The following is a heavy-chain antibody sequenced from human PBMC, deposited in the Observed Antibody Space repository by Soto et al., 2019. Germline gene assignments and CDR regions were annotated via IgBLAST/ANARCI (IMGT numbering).Heavy chain of an antibody. D-gene: IGHD2-15*01. J-gene: IGHJ6*02. CDR1: GGSVSSGSYY. V-gene: IGHV4-61*01. CDR2: IYYSGST. CDR3: ARDTRGYCSGGSCRYYYYGMDV. Sequence: QVQLQESGPGLVKPSETLSLTCTVSGGSVSSGSYYWSWIRQPPGKGLEWIGYIYYSGSTNYNPSLKSRVTISVDTSKNQFSLKLSSVTAADTAVYYCARDTRGYCSGGSCRYYYYGMDVWGQGTTVTVSS.